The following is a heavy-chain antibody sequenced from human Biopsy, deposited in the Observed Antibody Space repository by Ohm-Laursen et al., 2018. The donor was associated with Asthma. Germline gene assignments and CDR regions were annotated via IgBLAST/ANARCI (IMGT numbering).Heavy chain of an antibody. Sequence: PSETLSLTCTVSGGSINNFYWSWIRQPPGKGLESIGHVYYSGSTNYNPSLKSRVTISIDASKNQFSLKLTSVTAADTAVYYCARASVAASSNWFDPWGQGTLVTVSS. V-gene: IGHV4-59*08. CDR2: VYYSGST. CDR3: ARASVAASSNWFDP. CDR1: GGSINNFY. J-gene: IGHJ5*02. D-gene: IGHD6-19*01.